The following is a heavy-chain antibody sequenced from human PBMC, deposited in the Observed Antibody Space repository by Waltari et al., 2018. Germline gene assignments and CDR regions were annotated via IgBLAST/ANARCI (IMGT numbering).Heavy chain of an antibody. Sequence: QVQLQQWGAGLLKPSETLSRPCAVYGGSFSGYYWSWIRQPPGKGLEWIGEINHSGSTNYNPSLKSRVTISVDTSKNQFSLKLSSVTAADTAVYYCAREGAGSSSSADYWGQGTLVTVSS. J-gene: IGHJ4*02. V-gene: IGHV4-34*01. CDR1: GGSFSGYY. D-gene: IGHD6-6*01. CDR2: INHSGST. CDR3: AREGAGSSSSADY.